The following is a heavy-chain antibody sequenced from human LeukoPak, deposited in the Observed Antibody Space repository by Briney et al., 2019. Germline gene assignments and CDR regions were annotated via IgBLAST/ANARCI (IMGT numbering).Heavy chain of an antibody. CDR2: INTNTGNP. D-gene: IGHD1-7*01. J-gene: IGHJ3*02. V-gene: IGHV7-4-1*02. CDR1: GYTFTSYA. CDR3: AREAYNWNYDIYLAFDI. Sequence: GASVKVSCKASGYTFTSYAMNWVRQASGQGREWMGWINTNTGNPTYAQGFTGRFVFSLDTSVSTAYLQISSLKAEDTAVYYCAREAYNWNYDIYLAFDIWGQGTMFTVSS.